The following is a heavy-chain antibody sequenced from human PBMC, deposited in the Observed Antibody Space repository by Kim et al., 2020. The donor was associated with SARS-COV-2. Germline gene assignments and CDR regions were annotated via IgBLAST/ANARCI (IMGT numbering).Heavy chain of an antibody. Sequence: AQKLQGRVTMTTDTSTSTAYMELRSLRSDDTAVYYCARDWVSSGYYRKDYWGQGTLVTVSS. D-gene: IGHD3-22*01. CDR3: ARDWVSSGYYRKDY. J-gene: IGHJ4*02. V-gene: IGHV1-18*01.